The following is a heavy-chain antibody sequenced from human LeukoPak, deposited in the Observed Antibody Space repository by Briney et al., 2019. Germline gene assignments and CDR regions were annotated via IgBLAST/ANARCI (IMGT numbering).Heavy chain of an antibody. Sequence: GGSLRLSCAASGFPFSDYYMSWIRQAPGKGLEWVSYISDSGNTIYYADSVKGRFTISRDNAKNSLYLQVNSLRSEDTAVYHCARGPFWSGYYDDWGQGTLVTVSS. CDR3: ARGPFWSGYYDD. CDR1: GFPFSDYY. J-gene: IGHJ4*02. D-gene: IGHD3-3*01. CDR2: ISDSGNTI. V-gene: IGHV3-11*01.